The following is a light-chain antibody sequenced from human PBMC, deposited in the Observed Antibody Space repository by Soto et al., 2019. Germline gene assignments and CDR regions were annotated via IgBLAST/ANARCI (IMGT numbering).Light chain of an antibody. CDR1: QNVRSNY. CDR3: QPYFMPLS. J-gene: IGKJ4*01. CDR2: GAS. Sequence: SLGTLSLSQWERATLSCRASQNVRSNYLAWYQQKPGQAPRLLIYGASRRATGIPDRFSGSGSGTDFTLTINRLEPEDIAVYHCQPYFMPLSFGGGANV. V-gene: IGKV3-20*01.